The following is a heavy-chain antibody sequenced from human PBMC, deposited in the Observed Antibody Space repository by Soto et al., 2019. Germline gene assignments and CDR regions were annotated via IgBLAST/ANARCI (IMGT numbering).Heavy chain of an antibody. CDR3: AKGELLWFGESNDY. V-gene: IGHV3-23*01. D-gene: IGHD3-10*01. CDR2: ISGSGGST. Sequence: EVQLLESGGGLVQPGGSLRLSCAASGFTFSSYAMSWVRQAPGKGLEWVSAISGSGGSTIYDDSVKGRFTIYRDNDKNTLYLQMNSLRAEDTAVYYCAKGELLWFGESNDYWGQGTLVTVSS. J-gene: IGHJ4*02. CDR1: GFTFSSYA.